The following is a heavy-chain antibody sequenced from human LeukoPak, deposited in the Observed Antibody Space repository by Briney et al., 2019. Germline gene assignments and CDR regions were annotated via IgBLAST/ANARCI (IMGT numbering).Heavy chain of an antibody. CDR3: AKESSPVDTAMVTFDY. CDR2: ISGSGGST. V-gene: IGHV3-23*01. J-gene: IGHJ4*02. CDR1: GFTFSSYA. Sequence: PGGSLRLSCAASGFTFSSYAMSWVRQAPGKGLEWVPAISGSGGSTYYADSVKGRFTISRDNSKNTLYLQMNSLRAEDTAVYYCAKESSPVDTAMVTFDYWGQGTLVTVSS. D-gene: IGHD5-18*01.